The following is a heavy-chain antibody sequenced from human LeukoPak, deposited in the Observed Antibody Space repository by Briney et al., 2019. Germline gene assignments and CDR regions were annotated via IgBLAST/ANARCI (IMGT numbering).Heavy chain of an antibody. D-gene: IGHD6-19*01. CDR2: ISSSSSYT. V-gene: IGHV3-11*06. J-gene: IGHJ4*02. CDR1: GFTFSDYY. Sequence: GGSLRRSCAASGFTFSDYYMSWIRQAPGKGLEWVSYISSSSSYTNYADSVKGRFTISRDNAKNSLYLQMNSLRAEDTAVYYCARVGVGSGWYFDYWGQGTLVTVSS. CDR3: ARVGVGSGWYFDY.